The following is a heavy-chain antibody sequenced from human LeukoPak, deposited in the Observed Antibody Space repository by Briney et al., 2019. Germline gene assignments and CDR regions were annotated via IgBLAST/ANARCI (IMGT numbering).Heavy chain of an antibody. J-gene: IGHJ3*02. CDR3: ARVNSIHDAFDI. V-gene: IGHV4-61*01. D-gene: IGHD2/OR15-2a*01. CDR1: GGSVSSGTYY. Sequence: AETLSLTCTVSGGSVSSGTYYWRWIRQPPGTGLEWIGYIYYSGTTKYKSSLKSRVTISVDTSKNQCSLKLNSVTAADTAVYYCARVNSIHDAFDIWGQGTMVTVSS. CDR2: IYYSGTT.